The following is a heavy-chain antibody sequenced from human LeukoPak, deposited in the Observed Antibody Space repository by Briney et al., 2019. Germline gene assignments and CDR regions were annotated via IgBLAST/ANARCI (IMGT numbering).Heavy chain of an antibody. J-gene: IGHJ4*02. CDR3: ARDGDGCNLRYFDY. CDR1: GYTFTGYY. CDR2: INPNSGGT. D-gene: IGHD5-24*01. Sequence: ASVKVSCKASGYTFTGYYMHWVRQAPGQGLEWMGWINPNSGGTNYAQKFQGRVTMTRDTSISTAYMELSSLRSEDTAVYYCARDGDGCNLRYFDYWGQGTLVTVSS. V-gene: IGHV1-2*02.